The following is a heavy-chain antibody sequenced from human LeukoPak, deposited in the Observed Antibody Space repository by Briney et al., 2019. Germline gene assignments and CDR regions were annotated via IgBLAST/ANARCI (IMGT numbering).Heavy chain of an antibody. CDR2: IYHSGST. CDR1: GGSISSSNW. D-gene: IGHD5-12*01. J-gene: IGHJ4*02. Sequence: SETLSLTCAVSGGSISSSNWWSWVRQPPGQGLEWIGEIYHSGSTDYNPSLKSRVTISVDKSKNQFSLKLSSVTAADTAVYYCARAPGYSGSYFDYWGQGTLVTVSS. V-gene: IGHV4-4*02. CDR3: ARAPGYSGSYFDY.